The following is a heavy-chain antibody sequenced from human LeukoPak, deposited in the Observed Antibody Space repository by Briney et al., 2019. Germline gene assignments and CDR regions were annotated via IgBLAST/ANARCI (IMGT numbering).Heavy chain of an antibody. CDR2: ISYDGSNK. V-gene: IGHV3-30-3*01. J-gene: IGHJ5*02. CDR1: GFTFSSYA. D-gene: IGHD6-13*01. Sequence: GGSLRLSCAASGFTFSSYAMHWVRQAPGKGLEWVAVISYDGSNKYYADSVKGRFTISRDNSKNTLYLQMNSLRAEDTAVYYCARGRGAAAQNWFDPWGQGTLVTVSS. CDR3: ARGRGAAAQNWFDP.